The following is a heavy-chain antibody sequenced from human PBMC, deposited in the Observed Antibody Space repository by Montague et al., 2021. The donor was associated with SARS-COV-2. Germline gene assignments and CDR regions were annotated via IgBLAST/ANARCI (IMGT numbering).Heavy chain of an antibody. D-gene: IGHD3-3*01. V-gene: IGHV4-31*03. CDR2: IYYSGST. CDR1: GGSISSGGYY. Sequence: LTCTVSGGSISSGGYYWSWSRQHPGKGLEWIGYIYYSGSTYYNPSLKSRVTISVDTSKNQFSLKLSSVTAADTAVYYCARGGTIFGVVTFPFDYWGQGTLVTVSS. CDR3: ARGGTIFGVVTFPFDY. J-gene: IGHJ4*02.